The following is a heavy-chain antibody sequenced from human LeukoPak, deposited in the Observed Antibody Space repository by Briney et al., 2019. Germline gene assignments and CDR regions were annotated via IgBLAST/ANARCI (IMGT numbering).Heavy chain of an antibody. D-gene: IGHD2-21*01. CDR3: ASMGSYSFDY. J-gene: IGHJ4*02. V-gene: IGHV7-4-1*02. CDR2: INTRTGNR. Sequence: ASVKVSCRPSGYTFTNYAINWVGQAPGQGLEFMGGINTRTGNRTYAKDFNGRFVFPLDNSGSTAYLHLSILMPDDTAVYCCASMGSYSFDYWGQGPLVTVSS. CDR1: GYTFTNYA.